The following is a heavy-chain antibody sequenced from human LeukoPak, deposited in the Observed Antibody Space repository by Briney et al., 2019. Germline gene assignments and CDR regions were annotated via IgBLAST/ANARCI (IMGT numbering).Heavy chain of an antibody. CDR3: ARVRCSSNSCFPDY. J-gene: IGHJ4*02. D-gene: IGHD2-2*01. V-gene: IGHV3-7*01. CDR1: GFTFSTYW. Sequence: GGSLRLSCAASGFTFSTYWMSWVRQAPGKGLECVANIKQDGSDKYYVDSVKGRFTISRDNAKNSLFLQMNSLRAEDTAVYYCARVRCSSNSCFPDYWGQGTLVTVSS. CDR2: IKQDGSDK.